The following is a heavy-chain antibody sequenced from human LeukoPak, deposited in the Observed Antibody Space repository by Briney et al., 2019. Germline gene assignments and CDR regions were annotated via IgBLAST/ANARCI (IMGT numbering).Heavy chain of an antibody. V-gene: IGHV4-59*01. CDR3: AREVVVAATVKWFDP. D-gene: IGHD2-15*01. J-gene: IGHJ5*02. CDR2: IYYSGST. CDR1: GGSISGYY. Sequence: PSETLSLTCTVSGGSISGYYWSWIRQSPGKGLEWIGYIYYSGSTNYNPSLKSRVTMSVDTSKNHFSLKVSSVTAADTAVYYCAREVVVAATVKWFDPWGQGTLVTVSS.